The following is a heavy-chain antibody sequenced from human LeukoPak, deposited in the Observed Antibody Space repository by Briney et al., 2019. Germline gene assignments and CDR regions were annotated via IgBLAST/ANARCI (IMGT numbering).Heavy chain of an antibody. CDR2: VYYSGST. V-gene: IGHV4-59*01. CDR3: VREVRYYDSSGYFTKSDGFDI. D-gene: IGHD3-22*01. CDR1: GGSLSSSY. J-gene: IGHJ3*02. Sequence: SETLSLTCSVSGGSLSSSYWNWIRQPPGRGLEWIGCVYYSGSTFYNPSLKSRVTISADTSKNQFSLKLSSVTAADTAVYYCVREVRYYDSSGYFTKSDGFDIWGQGTTVTVSS.